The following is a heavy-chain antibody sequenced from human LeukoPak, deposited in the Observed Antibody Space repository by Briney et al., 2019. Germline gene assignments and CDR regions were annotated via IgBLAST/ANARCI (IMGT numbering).Heavy chain of an antibody. D-gene: IGHD6-6*01. CDR3: ARRGGSSSRRSPIDY. Sequence: PGGSLRLSCTASGFTFSDYWMTWVRQAPGKGPEWVANIKQDGSQRCYVDSVRGRLTISRDNAKNSLFLQMNGLRAEDTAVYYCARRGGSSSRRSPIDYWGQGTLVTVSS. J-gene: IGHJ4*02. V-gene: IGHV3-7*01. CDR1: GFTFSDYW. CDR2: IKQDGSQR.